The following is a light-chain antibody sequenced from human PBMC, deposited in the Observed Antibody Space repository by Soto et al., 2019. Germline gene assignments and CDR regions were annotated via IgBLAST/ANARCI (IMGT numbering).Light chain of an antibody. J-gene: IGKJ1*01. CDR3: HQYNNWPPT. Sequence: EIVMTQSPATLSVSPGERATLSCRASQSVSSNLAWYQQKPGQAPRLLIYGASTRATGIPARFSGSGSGTEFTLTISSLPSEDFAVYYCHQYNNWPPTFGQGTKVEI. CDR2: GAS. CDR1: QSVSSN. V-gene: IGKV3-15*01.